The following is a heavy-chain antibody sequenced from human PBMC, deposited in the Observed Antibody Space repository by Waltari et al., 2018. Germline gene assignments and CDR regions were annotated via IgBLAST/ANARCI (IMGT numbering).Heavy chain of an antibody. J-gene: IGHJ4*02. CDR1: GASIRRRDG. D-gene: IGHD2-21*01. Sequence: QVQLQESGPGLVKPSGTLSLTCAVPGASIRRRDGWSWVRQPPGKGLEWLGEIYRDGSTLYNPSLRGRVTISGDQTNNLFSLKVTSMTAADTAVYYCVGQSINVVFDSWGPGTLVTVSS. CDR2: IYRDGST. CDR3: VGQSINVVFDS. V-gene: IGHV4-4*02.